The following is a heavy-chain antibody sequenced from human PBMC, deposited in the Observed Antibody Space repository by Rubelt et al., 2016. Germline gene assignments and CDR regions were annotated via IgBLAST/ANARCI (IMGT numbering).Heavy chain of an antibody. Sequence: ESGGGVVQPGRSLRLSCTASGFTFRNYGMPWVRQAPGKGLEAVAAISQDGSRQYYADSVQGRLTISRNNTKNTLYLQMNSLTVDDTAVYYCARDGVDYWGQGTLVTVSS. CDR1: GFTFRNYG. D-gene: IGHD3-16*01. J-gene: IGHJ4*02. CDR2: ISQDGSRQ. CDR3: ARDGVDY. V-gene: IGHV3-30*19.